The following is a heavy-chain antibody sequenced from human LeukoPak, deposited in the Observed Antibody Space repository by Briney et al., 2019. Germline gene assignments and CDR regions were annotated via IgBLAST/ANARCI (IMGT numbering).Heavy chain of an antibody. D-gene: IGHD3-3*01. CDR3: ARVRYEGFDP. Sequence: PSETLSLICTVSGGSMSRYYWSWIRQPAGKGLEWIGRIYTSGSTNYNPSLKSRVTMSVDTSRNQFSLSLRSVTAADTAVYYCARVRYEGFDPWGQGTLVTVSS. CDR2: IYTSGST. V-gene: IGHV4-4*07. J-gene: IGHJ5*02. CDR1: GGSMSRYY.